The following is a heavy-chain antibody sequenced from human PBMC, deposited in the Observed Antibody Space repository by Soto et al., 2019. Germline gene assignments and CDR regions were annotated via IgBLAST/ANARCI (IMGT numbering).Heavy chain of an antibody. CDR3: AKSYRGFWPPKNAGVFDP. V-gene: IGHV3-23*01. CDR1: GFTFSSYA. J-gene: IGHJ5*02. Sequence: PGGSLRLSCAASGFTFSSYAMSWVRQAPGKGLEWVSAISGSGGSTYYADSVKGRFTISRDNSKNTLYLQMNSLRAEDTAVYYCAKSYRGFWPPKNAGVFDPWGQGTLVTVSS. CDR2: ISGSGGST. D-gene: IGHD3-3*01.